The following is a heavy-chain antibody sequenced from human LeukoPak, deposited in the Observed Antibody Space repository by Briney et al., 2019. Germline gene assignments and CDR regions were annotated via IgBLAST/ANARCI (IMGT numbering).Heavy chain of an antibody. CDR3: AKDNGSGWYGGGFDP. CDR1: GITLSSYA. CDR2: ISGSGGST. V-gene: IGHV3-23*01. J-gene: IGHJ5*02. Sequence: GGSLRLSCAASGITLSSYAMSWVRQAPGKGLEWVSAISGSGGSTYYADSVKGRFTISRDNSKNTLYLQMNSLRAEDTAVYYCAKDNGSGWYGGGFDPWGQGTLVTVSS. D-gene: IGHD6-19*01.